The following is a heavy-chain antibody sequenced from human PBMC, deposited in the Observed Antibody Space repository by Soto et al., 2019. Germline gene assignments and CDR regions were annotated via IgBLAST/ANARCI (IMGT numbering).Heavy chain of an antibody. CDR1: NGFITGYY. Sequence: QVQLQESGPGLVKPSETLFLTCTVSNGFITGYYWSWVRQPPGKGLEWIGSVYNTGTPNYNPSLRSRVTMSADPSKSQFSLELSSVTAADTAIYFCAGERLTGSGYFDYWGQGTLVTVSS. V-gene: IGHV4-59*01. D-gene: IGHD3-9*01. CDR2: VYNTGTP. J-gene: IGHJ4*02. CDR3: AGERLTGSGYFDY.